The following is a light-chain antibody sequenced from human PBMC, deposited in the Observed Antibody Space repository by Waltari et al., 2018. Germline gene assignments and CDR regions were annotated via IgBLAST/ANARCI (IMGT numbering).Light chain of an antibody. J-gene: IGLJ2*01. CDR3: VTWDTSLSAVV. V-gene: IGLV1-51*02. CDR1: SSTIGNSS. Sequence: QSVLTQPPSVSAAPGQKVTISFSGSSSTIGNSSVSWYQQLPGADPKLFTYENDNRPSGIPDRFSGSKSGTSATLGITGLQTGDEADYYCVTWDTSLSAVVFGGGTKLTVL. CDR2: END.